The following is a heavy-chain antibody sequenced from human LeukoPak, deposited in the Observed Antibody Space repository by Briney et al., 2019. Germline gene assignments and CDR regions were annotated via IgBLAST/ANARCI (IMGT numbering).Heavy chain of an antibody. D-gene: IGHD3-22*01. Sequence: ASVKVSCKASGYTFTSYDINWVRQATGQGLEWMGWMNPNSGNTGYAQKFQGRVTITRNTSISTAYMELSSLRSEDTAVYYCARGYSSGYYYYYMDVWGKGTTVTVSS. J-gene: IGHJ6*03. CDR1: GYTFTSYD. CDR2: MNPNSGNT. CDR3: ARGYSSGYYYYYMDV. V-gene: IGHV1-8*01.